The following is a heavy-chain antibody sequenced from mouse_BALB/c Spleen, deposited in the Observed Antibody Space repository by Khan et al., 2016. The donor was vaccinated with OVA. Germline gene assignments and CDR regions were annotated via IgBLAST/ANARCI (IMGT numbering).Heavy chain of an antibody. CDR2: IRYDGNS. CDR3: AGGGSSGPAWFAY. CDR1: GYSITSGYF. D-gene: IGHD3-1*01. V-gene: IGHV3-6*02. Sequence: EVKLEESGPGLVKPSQSLSLTCSVTGYSITSGYFWNWIRQFPGNKLEWMGYIRYDGNSNYNPSLKNRIAITRVTSKNQFFLNLYSVTPEDTATCYGAGGGSSGPAWFAYWGQGTLVTVSA. J-gene: IGHJ3*01.